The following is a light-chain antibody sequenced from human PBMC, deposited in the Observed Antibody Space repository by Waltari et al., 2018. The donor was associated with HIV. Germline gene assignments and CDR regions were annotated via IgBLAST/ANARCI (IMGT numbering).Light chain of an antibody. CDR2: KAS. CDR3: QQYNSYSRA. J-gene: IGKJ4*01. Sequence: DIQMTQSPSTLSASVGDRVTITCRASQSISSWLAWYQQKPGKAPKLLIYKASSLESGVPSRFSGSGSGTEFTLTISSLQPDHFATYYCQQYNSYSRAFGGGTKVEIK. CDR1: QSISSW. V-gene: IGKV1-5*03.